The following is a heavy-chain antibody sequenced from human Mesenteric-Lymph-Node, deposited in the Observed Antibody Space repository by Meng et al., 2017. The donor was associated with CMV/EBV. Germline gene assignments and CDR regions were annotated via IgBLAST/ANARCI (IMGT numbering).Heavy chain of an antibody. CDR2: IKQDGSEK. V-gene: IGHV3-7*01. D-gene: IGHD5-18*01. CDR1: GFTFSSYS. J-gene: IGHJ6*02. Sequence: GESLKISCAASGFTFSSYSMNWVRQAPGKGLEWVANIKQDGSEKYYVDSVKGRFTISRDNAKNSLYLQMNSLRAEDTAVYYCARDRTGRGYSYGPGHYYYYGMDVWGQGTTVTVSS. CDR3: ARDRTGRGYSYGPGHYYYYGMDV.